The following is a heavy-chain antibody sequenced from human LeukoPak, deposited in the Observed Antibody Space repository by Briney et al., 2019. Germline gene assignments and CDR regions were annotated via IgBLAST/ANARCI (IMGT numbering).Heavy chain of an antibody. CDR1: GFTFSSYE. CDR3: AREIRGFFDY. V-gene: IGHV3-48*03. Sequence: GGSLRLSCAASGFTFSSYEMNWVRQAPGKGLEWVSYISSSGSTIYYADSVKGRFTISRDNAKNSLYLQMNCLRAEDTAVYYCAREIRGFFDYWGQGTLVTVSS. J-gene: IGHJ4*02. D-gene: IGHD3-10*01. CDR2: ISSSGSTI.